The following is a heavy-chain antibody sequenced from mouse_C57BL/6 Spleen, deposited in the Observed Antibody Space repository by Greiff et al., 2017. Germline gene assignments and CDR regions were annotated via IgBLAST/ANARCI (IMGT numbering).Heavy chain of an antibody. V-gene: IGHV1-19*01. CDR2: INPYNGGT. CDR1: GYTFTDYY. Sequence: VQLQQSGPVLVKPGASVKMSCKASGYTFTDYYMNWVKQSHGKSLEWIGVINPYNGGTSYNQKFKGKATLTVDKSSSTAYMELNSLTSEDSAVYYCARGRKYYGSSYDWYFDVWGTGTTVTVSS. D-gene: IGHD1-1*01. J-gene: IGHJ1*03. CDR3: ARGRKYYGSSYDWYFDV.